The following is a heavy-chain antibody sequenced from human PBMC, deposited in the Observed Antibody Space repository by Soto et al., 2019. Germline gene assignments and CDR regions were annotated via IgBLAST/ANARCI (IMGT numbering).Heavy chain of an antibody. D-gene: IGHD6-19*01. V-gene: IGHV1-46*01. CDR2: INPNGGNT. J-gene: IGHJ4*02. CDR1: GYTFASHY. CDR3: GRDTSGLDY. Sequence: QVQLVQSGAEVKNPGASVKVSCQASGYTFASHYIHWVRQAPGQGLEWMGVINPNGGNTRYAQRFQDRLTLTTDTTTNTVYLDLSSLSSDDTAVYYCGRDTSGLDYWGQGTLVTVSS.